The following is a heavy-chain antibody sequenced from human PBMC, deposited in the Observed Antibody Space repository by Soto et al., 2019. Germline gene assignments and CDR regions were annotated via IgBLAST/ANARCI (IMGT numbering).Heavy chain of an antibody. J-gene: IGHJ3*02. CDR2: ISSSSSTI. Sequence: PGGSLRLSCAASGFTFSSYSMNWVRQAPGKGLEWVSYISSSSSTIYYADSVKGRFTISRDNAKNSLYLQMNSLGAEDTAVYYCARSPRRYCSGGSCYLDAFDIRGQGTMVTVSS. D-gene: IGHD2-15*01. V-gene: IGHV3-48*01. CDR3: ARSPRRYCSGGSCYLDAFDI. CDR1: GFTFSSYS.